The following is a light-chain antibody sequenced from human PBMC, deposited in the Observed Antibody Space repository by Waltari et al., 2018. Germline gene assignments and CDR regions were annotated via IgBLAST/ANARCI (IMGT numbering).Light chain of an antibody. CDR2: WAS. CDR3: HQYYTTPRT. Sequence: DIVMTQSPDSLAVLLGERATINCKSRQSVSYSYNIKDNLAWYRQKPGQPPKLLLYWASTRASGDPDRFSGSGYVTDFTLPISSLQAEDVAVYYCHQYYTTPRTFGQGTKVEIK. V-gene: IGKV4-1*01. J-gene: IGKJ1*01. CDR1: QSVSYSYNIKDN.